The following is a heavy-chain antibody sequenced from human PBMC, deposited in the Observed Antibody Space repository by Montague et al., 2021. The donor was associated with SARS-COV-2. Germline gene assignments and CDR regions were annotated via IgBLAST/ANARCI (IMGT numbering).Heavy chain of an antibody. CDR1: GDSVSSNSAA. D-gene: IGHD2-8*01. V-gene: IGHV6-1*01. CDR2: TYYRSKWYN. J-gene: IGHJ5*02. CDR3: ARDDPYCTNGVCHTDNWFDP. Sequence: CAISGDSVSSNSAAWNWIRQSPSRGLEWLGRTYYRSKWYNDYAVSVKSRITINPDTSKNQFSLQLNSVTPEDTAVYYCARDDPYCTNGVCHTDNWFDPWGQGTLVTVSS.